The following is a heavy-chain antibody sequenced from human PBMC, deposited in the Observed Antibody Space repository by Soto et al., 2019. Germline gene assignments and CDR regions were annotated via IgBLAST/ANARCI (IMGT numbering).Heavy chain of an antibody. D-gene: IGHD7-27*01. V-gene: IGHV3-64*04. CDR2: ISSNGGGT. CDR1: GFTFSNYA. J-gene: IGHJ6*02. Sequence: PGGSLRLSCSVSGFTFSNYAMHWVRQAPGKGLEYVSAISSNGGGTYYADSVKGRFTISRDNSKNTLYLQMNSLRAEDTAVYFCAKFWDYYYGMDVWGQGTTVTVSS. CDR3: AKFWDYYYGMDV.